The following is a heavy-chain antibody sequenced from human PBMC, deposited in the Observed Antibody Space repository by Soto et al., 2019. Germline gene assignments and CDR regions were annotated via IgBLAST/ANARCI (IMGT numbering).Heavy chain of an antibody. V-gene: IGHV3-53*01. CDR3: TTYTGYGMDV. CDR2: IYTGGST. CDR1: GFIVSSKY. Sequence: GGSLRLSCAVSGFIVSSKYMTWVRQAPGKGLERVSVIYTGGSTHYADSARGRFTISRDSSKNTLHLQMNSLRAEDAAVYYCTTYTGYGMDVWGQGTTVTVSS. D-gene: IGHD3-16*01. J-gene: IGHJ6*02.